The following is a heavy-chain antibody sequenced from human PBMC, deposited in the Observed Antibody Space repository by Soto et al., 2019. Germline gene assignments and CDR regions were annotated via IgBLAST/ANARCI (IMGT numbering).Heavy chain of an antibody. CDR1: GFTFSSYA. V-gene: IGHV3-23*01. CDR2: ISGSGGST. Sequence: GGSLRLSCAASGFTFSSYAMSWVRQAPGKGLEWVSAISGSGGSTYYADSVKGRFTISRDNSKNTLYLQMNSLRAEDTAVYYCAKAKPRYYDYAWGSYRSGDAFDIWGQGTMVTVSS. J-gene: IGHJ3*02. CDR3: AKAKPRYYDYAWGSYRSGDAFDI. D-gene: IGHD3-16*02.